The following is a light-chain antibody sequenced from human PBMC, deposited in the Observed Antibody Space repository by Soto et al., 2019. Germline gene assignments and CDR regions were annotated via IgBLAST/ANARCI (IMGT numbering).Light chain of an antibody. CDR3: QCYDSSRSGYV. CDR2: ENN. Sequence: QYVLTQPPSVSEAPGQRVTISCTGSSSNIGAGYEAHWYQQVPGTAPKLLIYENNNRPSGVPDRFSGSNSGTSASLAITGLQAEDEAEYYCQCYDSSRSGYVFGTGTKVTVL. V-gene: IGLV1-40*01. CDR1: SSNIGAGYE. J-gene: IGLJ1*01.